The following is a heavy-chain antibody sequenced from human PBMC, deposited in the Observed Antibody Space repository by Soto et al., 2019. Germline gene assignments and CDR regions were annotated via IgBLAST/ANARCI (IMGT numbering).Heavy chain of an antibody. CDR1: GFTFSSYW. V-gene: IGHV3-7*03. CDR2: IKQDGSEK. J-gene: IGHJ5*02. Sequence: LRLSCAASGFTFSSYWMSWVRQAPGKGLEWVANIKQDGSEKFYVDSVKGRFTISKDNAKNSVYLQMNSLRAEDTAVYYCARGHTTSPNWFDPWGQGTLVTVSS. CDR3: ARGHTTSPNWFDP. D-gene: IGHD2-2*01.